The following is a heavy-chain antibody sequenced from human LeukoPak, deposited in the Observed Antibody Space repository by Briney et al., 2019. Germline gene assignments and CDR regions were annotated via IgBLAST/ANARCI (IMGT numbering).Heavy chain of an antibody. CDR2: ISGSGGST. Sequence: GGSLRLSCAASGFTFSSYAMSWVRQAPGKGLEWVSAISGSGGSTYYADSVKGRFTISRDNARNSLYLQMNSLRVEDTAVYYCASDGYYSPFDYWGQGTPVIVSS. CDR1: GFTFSSYA. D-gene: IGHD3-22*01. J-gene: IGHJ4*02. CDR3: ASDGYYSPFDY. V-gene: IGHV3-23*01.